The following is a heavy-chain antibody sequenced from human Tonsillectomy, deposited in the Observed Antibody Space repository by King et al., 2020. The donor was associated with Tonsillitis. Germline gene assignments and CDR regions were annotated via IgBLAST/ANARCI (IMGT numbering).Heavy chain of an antibody. CDR1: GGTFSSYA. CDR3: ARLGCCSGGTCYASPHLVDV. Sequence: QLVQSGAEVKKPGSSVKVSCKASGGTFSSYAISWVRQAPGQGLEWMGGIIPIFGTANYAQKFQGRVTITADESTSTAYMELSSLRSEDTAVYFCARLGCCSGGTCYASPHLVDVWGQGTTVTVSS. CDR2: IIPIFGTA. J-gene: IGHJ6*02. D-gene: IGHD2-15*01. V-gene: IGHV1-69*01.